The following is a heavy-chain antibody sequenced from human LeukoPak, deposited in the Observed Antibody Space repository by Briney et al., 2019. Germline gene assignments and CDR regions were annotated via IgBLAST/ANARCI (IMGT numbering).Heavy chain of an antibody. CDR2: ISAYKGNT. V-gene: IGHV1-18*01. D-gene: IGHD6-13*01. CDR1: GYNFFTYG. Sequence: GASVNVSCKASGYNFFTYGITWVRQAPGQGLEWMGWISAYKGNTNYAQRLQGRVTMTTDTSTSTAYMELRSLRSDDTAVYYCARDERDSSSWYGFDYWGQGTLVTVSS. CDR3: ARDERDSSSWYGFDY. J-gene: IGHJ4*02.